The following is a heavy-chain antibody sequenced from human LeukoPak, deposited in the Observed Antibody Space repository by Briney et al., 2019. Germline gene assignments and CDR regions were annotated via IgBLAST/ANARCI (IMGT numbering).Heavy chain of an antibody. Sequence: GXEXXGIINPSGGSTSYPQKFQGRVTMTRDTSTSTVYMELSSLRSEDTAVYYCAREDKYYYDSSGTDWGQGTLVTVSS. CDR3: AREDKYYYDSSGTD. J-gene: IGHJ4*02. D-gene: IGHD3-22*01. V-gene: IGHV1-46*01. CDR2: INPSGGST.